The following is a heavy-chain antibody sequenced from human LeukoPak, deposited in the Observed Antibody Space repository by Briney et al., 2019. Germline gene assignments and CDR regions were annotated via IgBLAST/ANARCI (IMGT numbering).Heavy chain of an antibody. CDR2: IYYSGST. V-gene: IGHV4-59*01. CDR3: ARVRSGYYYID. Sequence: SETLPLTCTVSGGSISSYYWSWIRQPPGKGLEWIGYIYYSGSTNYNPSLKSRVTISVDTSKNQFSLKLSSVTAADTAVYYCARVRSGYYYIDWGQGTLSPSPQ. CDR1: GGSISSYY. D-gene: IGHD3-22*01. J-gene: IGHJ4*02.